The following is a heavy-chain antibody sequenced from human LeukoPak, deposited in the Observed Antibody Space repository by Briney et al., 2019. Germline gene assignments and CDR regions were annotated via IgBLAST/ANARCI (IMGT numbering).Heavy chain of an antibody. Sequence: GGSLRLSCAAAGFTFSNYAMHSVRQAPGKGLDWVAVISFDGRNQYYADSVKGRFTISRDDPQRTLYLQMNNLQGEDTAVYYCAREQGRGPHYYFDFWGQGTLVTVSS. J-gene: IGHJ4*02. D-gene: IGHD6-25*01. CDR1: GFTFSNYA. CDR2: ISFDGRNQ. CDR3: AREQGRGPHYYFDF. V-gene: IGHV3-30*06.